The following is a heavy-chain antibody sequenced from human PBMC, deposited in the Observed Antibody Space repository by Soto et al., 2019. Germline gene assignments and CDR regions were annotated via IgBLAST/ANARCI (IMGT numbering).Heavy chain of an antibody. Sequence: EVELLESGGGLVQPGGSLRLSCKASGFMFNNSAMTWVRQAPGQGLQWVASVSDNGGSRGGTYYADSVKGRFTISRDNSKNSLYLQMNSLRAEDTAVYYCAREEGATVANNWFDMWGQGTLVTVSS. J-gene: IGHJ5*02. CDR3: AREEGATVANNWFDM. CDR1: GFMFNNSA. CDR2: VSDNGGSRGGT. V-gene: IGHV3-23*01. D-gene: IGHD4-17*01.